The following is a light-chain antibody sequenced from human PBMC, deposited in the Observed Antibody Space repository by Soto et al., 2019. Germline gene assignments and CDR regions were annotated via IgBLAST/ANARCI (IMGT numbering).Light chain of an antibody. Sequence: EIQMTQSPSSLSESVGDRVTITCRASQSISSYLSWYQQKPGKAPKHLIYGASSLQSGVPSRFSGSGSGTDFTLTISSLQPEDFVTYYCQQSYSIPQTFGQGTKVEIK. CDR1: QSISSY. J-gene: IGKJ1*01. CDR2: GAS. CDR3: QQSYSIPQT. V-gene: IGKV1-39*01.